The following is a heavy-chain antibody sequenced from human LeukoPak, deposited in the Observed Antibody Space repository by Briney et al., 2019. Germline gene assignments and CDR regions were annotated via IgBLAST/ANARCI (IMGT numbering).Heavy chain of an antibody. Sequence: GASVKVSCKASGYTFTGYYMHWVRQAPGQGLEWMGWINPNSGGTNYAQKFQGRVTMIRDTSISTAYMELSRLRSDDTAVYYCARVPREAILDYRQEFDYWGQGTLVTVSS. D-gene: IGHD4-11*01. J-gene: IGHJ4*02. CDR3: ARVPREAILDYRQEFDY. V-gene: IGHV1-2*02. CDR2: INPNSGGT. CDR1: GYTFTGYY.